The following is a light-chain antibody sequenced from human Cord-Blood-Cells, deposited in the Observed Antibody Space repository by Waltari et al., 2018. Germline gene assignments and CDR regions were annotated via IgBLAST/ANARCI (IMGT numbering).Light chain of an antibody. CDR2: DAS. CDR3: QQRSNWPLT. J-gene: IGKJ4*01. Sequence: EIVLTQSPATLSLSPGERATLSCRASQSVSSYLAWYQQKPGQAPRLLIYDASNRSTGIPARFSGRGSGTDFSLTISSLEPEYFAVYYCQQRSNWPLTFGGGTKVENK. CDR1: QSVSSY. V-gene: IGKV3-11*01.